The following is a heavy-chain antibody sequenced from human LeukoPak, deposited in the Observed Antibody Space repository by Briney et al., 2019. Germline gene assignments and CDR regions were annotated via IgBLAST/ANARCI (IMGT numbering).Heavy chain of an antibody. V-gene: IGHV3-66*01. CDR2: IYSGGST. Sequence: GGSLRLSCAASGFTVSSNYMSWVRQAPGKGLEWVSVIYSGGSTYYADSVKGRFTISRDNSKNTLYLQMNSLRAEDTAVYYCATVVPAANSDYWGQGTLVTVSS. CDR3: ATVVPAANSDY. D-gene: IGHD2-2*01. J-gene: IGHJ4*02. CDR1: GFTVSSNY.